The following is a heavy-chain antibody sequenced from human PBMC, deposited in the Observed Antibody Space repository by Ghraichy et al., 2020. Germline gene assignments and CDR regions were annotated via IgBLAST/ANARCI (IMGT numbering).Heavy chain of an antibody. V-gene: IGHV4-39*01. CDR1: GGSISSDFYY. Sequence: GSLRLSCTVSGGSISSDFYYWGWIRQPPGKGLEWIGSIYYSGSAYYKSSLKSRVNISVDTSKNQFSLKVNSATAADTAVYFCARQSDSGTFPFEAFDIWGPGAVVTVSS. CDR3: ARQSDSGTFPFEAFDI. CDR2: IYYSGSA. J-gene: IGHJ3*02. D-gene: IGHD1-26*01.